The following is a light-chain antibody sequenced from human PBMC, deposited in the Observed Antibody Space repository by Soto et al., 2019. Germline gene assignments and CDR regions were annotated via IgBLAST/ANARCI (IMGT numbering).Light chain of an antibody. CDR3: QHYNSYSEA. CDR2: KAS. V-gene: IGKV1-5*03. J-gene: IGKJ1*01. CDR1: QSITSC. Sequence: DIQMTQSPSTLSASVGDRVTITCRASQSITSCLAWYQQKPGQAPKLLIYKASNLEGGVPSRFSGSGSGTDFTLTISSLQPDDFATYYCQHYNSYSEAFGQGTKVDIK.